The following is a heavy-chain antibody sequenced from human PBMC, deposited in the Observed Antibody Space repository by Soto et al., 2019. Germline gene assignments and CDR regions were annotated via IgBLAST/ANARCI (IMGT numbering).Heavy chain of an antibody. CDR3: ARGARSAYSGLFY. D-gene: IGHD2-21*01. Sequence: QVQLQESGPGQVKPSQTLSLTCTVSGASISSGGFYWSWIRQHPGKGLECIGYIYYSGSTYYNPSLKSRVTISVDTSKNQFSLKLNSVTAADTAVYYCARGARSAYSGLFYWGPGTLVTVSS. J-gene: IGHJ4*02. CDR2: IYYSGST. V-gene: IGHV4-31*03. CDR1: GASISSGGFY.